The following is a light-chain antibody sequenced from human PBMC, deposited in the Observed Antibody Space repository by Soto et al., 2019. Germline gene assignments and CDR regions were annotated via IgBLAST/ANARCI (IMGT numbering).Light chain of an antibody. J-gene: IGKJ1*01. CDR2: DAS. V-gene: IGKV1-5*01. Sequence: DIQMTQSPSSLSASVGDRVTITCQASQDINNYLNWYQQKPGKAPKLLIYDASSLESGVPSRFSGSGSGTEFTLTISSLQPDDFATYYCQQYNSSWTFGQGTKVDIK. CDR3: QQYNSSWT. CDR1: QDINNY.